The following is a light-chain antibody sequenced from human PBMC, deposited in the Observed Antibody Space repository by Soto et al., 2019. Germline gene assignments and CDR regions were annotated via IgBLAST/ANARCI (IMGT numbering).Light chain of an antibody. V-gene: IGLV3-21*04. CDR2: YDS. CDR3: QVWDSSSDHPDRV. Sequence: SYELTQPPSVSVAPGKTATITCGGNNIGSESVHWYQQKPGQAPVLVIYYDSDRPSGIPERFSGSTSGNTATLTISRVEAGDEAGYYCQVWDSSSDHPDRVFGGGTKLTVL. J-gene: IGLJ3*02. CDR1: NIGSES.